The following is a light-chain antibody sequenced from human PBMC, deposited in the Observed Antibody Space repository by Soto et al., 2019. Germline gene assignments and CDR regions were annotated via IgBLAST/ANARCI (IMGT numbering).Light chain of an antibody. Sequence: VVTESPATLSMSPRERATLSCRASQSVSSDLAWYHQKPGQAHRLLIYGASTRATGIPARFSGSGSGTEFTLTINSLQSEDFAVYYCQQYNNWRRTFGQGTKVDIK. CDR2: GAS. CDR1: QSVSSD. J-gene: IGKJ1*01. V-gene: IGKV3-15*01. CDR3: QQYNNWRRT.